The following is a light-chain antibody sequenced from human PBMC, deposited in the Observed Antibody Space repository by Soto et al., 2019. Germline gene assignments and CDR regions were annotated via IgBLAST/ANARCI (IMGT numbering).Light chain of an antibody. Sequence: QSVLTQPPSVSGAPGQRVTISCTGSSSHIGAGYDVHWYQQLPGTAPKLLIYGNSNRPSGVPDRFSGSKSGTSASLAITGLQAEDEADYYCQSYDSSLSVVFGGGTKVTVL. CDR3: QSYDSSLSVV. V-gene: IGLV1-40*01. CDR2: GNS. CDR1: SSHIGAGYD. J-gene: IGLJ2*01.